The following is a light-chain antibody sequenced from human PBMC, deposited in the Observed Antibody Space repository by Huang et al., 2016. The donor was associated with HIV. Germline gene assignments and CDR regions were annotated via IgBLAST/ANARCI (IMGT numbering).Light chain of an antibody. Sequence: DIQMTQSPSSLSASVGDRVTITCRTSQSIATYLNWYQQRPGKAPLLLIYAASSLQSGVPSRFRGSGSVTDFALTISSLQPEDFATYYCQQTYTTITFGQGTRLEIK. J-gene: IGKJ5*01. V-gene: IGKV1-39*01. CDR2: AAS. CDR1: QSIATY. CDR3: QQTYTTIT.